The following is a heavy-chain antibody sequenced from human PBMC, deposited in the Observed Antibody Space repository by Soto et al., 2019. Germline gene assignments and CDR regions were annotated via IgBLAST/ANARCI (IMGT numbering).Heavy chain of an antibody. CDR3: AKAPWNLAQTYYFDF. D-gene: IGHD1-1*01. CDR1: GFIFSSYA. V-gene: IGHV3-30-3*01. CDR2: ISSDGSNR. J-gene: IGHJ4*02. Sequence: QVQLVESGGGVVQPGRSLRLSCAASGFIFSSYAMHWVRQAPGKGLEWVAVISSDGSNRYYADSVGGRFTISRNNSENTVYLHMSSLTGDDTAVFYCAKAPWNLAQTYYFDFWGQGTMVTVSS.